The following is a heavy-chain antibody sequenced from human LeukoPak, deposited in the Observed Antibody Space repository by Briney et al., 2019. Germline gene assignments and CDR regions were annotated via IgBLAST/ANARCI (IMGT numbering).Heavy chain of an antibody. D-gene: IGHD6-13*01. CDR2: IWYDGSNK. J-gene: IGHJ4*02. Sequence: GGSLRLSCAASGFTFSSYGVHWVRQAPGKGLEWVAVIWYDGSNKYYADSVKGRFTISRDNSKNTLYLQMNSLRAEDTAVYYCAREGYSSSWYAYWGQGTLVTVSS. CDR1: GFTFSSYG. V-gene: IGHV3-33*01. CDR3: AREGYSSSWYAY.